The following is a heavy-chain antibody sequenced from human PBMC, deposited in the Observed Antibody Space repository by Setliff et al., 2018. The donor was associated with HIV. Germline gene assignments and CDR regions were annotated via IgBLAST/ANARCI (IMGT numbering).Heavy chain of an antibody. CDR2: IDHGGST. V-gene: IGHV4-34*01. D-gene: IGHD1-1*01. Sequence: SETLSLTCTVYGEPFSNYYWSWIRQPPGKGLEWIGEIDHGGSTRYNPSLKSRITMSVDTSKNQFSLRLSSVTAADTAVYYCARKQQVRWAWMPSHYNYGLDVWGPWTTVTVSS. CDR1: GEPFSNYY. J-gene: IGHJ6*02. CDR3: ARKQQVRWAWMPSHYNYGLDV.